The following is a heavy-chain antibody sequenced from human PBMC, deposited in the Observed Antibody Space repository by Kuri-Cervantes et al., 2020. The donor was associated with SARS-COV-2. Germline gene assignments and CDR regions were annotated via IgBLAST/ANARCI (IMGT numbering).Heavy chain of an antibody. Sequence: GGSLRLSCAASGFTFSSYGMHWVRQAPGKGLEWVAVIPHDGKNKKCIASGKGRFTISRDNSQNTLYLHMKSLRSEDTAMYYCAKDRVGVQDFWGQGTLVTVSS. CDR1: GFTFSSYG. V-gene: IGHV3-30*18. CDR2: IPHDGKNK. D-gene: IGHD2-21*01. J-gene: IGHJ4*02. CDR3: AKDRVGVQDF.